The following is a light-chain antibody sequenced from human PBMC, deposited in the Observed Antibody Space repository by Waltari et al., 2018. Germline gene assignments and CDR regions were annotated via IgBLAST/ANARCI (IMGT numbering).Light chain of an antibody. CDR1: QSVNSN. V-gene: IGKV3-15*01. Sequence: EIVMTQSPATLSVSPGERATLSCRASQSVNSNLAWYQQKPGQAPRLLIYGASTRATGIPARFSGSGSGTDFTLTISSLQSEDFAIYYCQQYNKWPSERRTFGQGTKVEIK. J-gene: IGKJ1*01. CDR2: GAS. CDR3: QQYNKWPSERRT.